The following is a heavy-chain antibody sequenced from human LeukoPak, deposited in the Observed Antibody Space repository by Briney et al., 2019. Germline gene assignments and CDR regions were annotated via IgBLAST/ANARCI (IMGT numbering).Heavy chain of an antibody. Sequence: PSETLSLTCAVYGGSFSGYYWSWIRQPPGKGLEWIGEINHSGSTNYNPSLKSRVTISVDTSKNQFSLKLSSVTAADTAVYYCARGGYCTNGICYTLDYWGQGTLVTVSS. CDR3: ARGGYCTNGICYTLDY. CDR2: INHSGST. V-gene: IGHV4-34*01. J-gene: IGHJ4*02. CDR1: GGSFSGYY. D-gene: IGHD2-8*01.